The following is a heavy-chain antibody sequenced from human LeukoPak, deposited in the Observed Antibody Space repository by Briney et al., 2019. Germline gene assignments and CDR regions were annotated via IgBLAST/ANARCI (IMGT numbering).Heavy chain of an antibody. Sequence: GGSLRLSCAASGFTFSVYSMNWVRQAPGKGLEWVASISSASSYTYYADSVKGRFTISRDNAKNSLYLQMNSLRAEDTALYYCAKDDGSGSFPAAFDIWGQGTMVTVSS. V-gene: IGHV3-21*04. J-gene: IGHJ3*02. CDR2: ISSASSYT. CDR1: GFTFSVYS. D-gene: IGHD3-10*01. CDR3: AKDDGSGSFPAAFDI.